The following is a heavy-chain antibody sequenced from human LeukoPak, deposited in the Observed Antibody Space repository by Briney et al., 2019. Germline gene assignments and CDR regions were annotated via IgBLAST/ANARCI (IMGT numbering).Heavy chain of an antibody. Sequence: PGGSLRLSCAASGFTFKSARMNWVRQAPGKGLEWVGRIKSKTDGGTTDYAAPVKGRFSISRDDSTNTLYLQMNSLKAEDTAVYYCTSFTISSGFPWGQGTLVTVSS. V-gene: IGHV3-15*07. CDR3: TSFTISSGFP. D-gene: IGHD6-6*01. CDR1: GFTFKSAR. J-gene: IGHJ5*02. CDR2: IKSKTDGGTT.